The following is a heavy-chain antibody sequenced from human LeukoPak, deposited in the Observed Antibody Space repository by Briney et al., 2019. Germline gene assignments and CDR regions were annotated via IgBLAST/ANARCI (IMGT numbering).Heavy chain of an antibody. D-gene: IGHD2-8*01. CDR2: ISYDGSNK. CDR3: ASASNFD. Sequence: GGSLRLSGAASGFTFSSYAMHWVRQAPGKGLEWVAVISYDGSNKYYADSVKGRFTISRDNSKNTLYLQMNSLRAEDTAVYYCASASNFDWGQGTLVTVSS. CDR1: GFTFSSYA. V-gene: IGHV3-30-3*01. J-gene: IGHJ4*02.